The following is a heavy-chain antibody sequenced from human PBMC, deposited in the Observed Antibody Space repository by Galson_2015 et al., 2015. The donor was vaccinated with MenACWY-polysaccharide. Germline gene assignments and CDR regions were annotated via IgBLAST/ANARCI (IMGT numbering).Heavy chain of an antibody. Sequence: SLRLSCAASGFTFSSYAMSWVRQAPGKGLEWVSAISGSGGSTYYADSVKGRFTISRDNSKNTLYLQMNSLRAEDTAVYYCAKDRPEGWASIADFDYWGQGTLVTVSS. V-gene: IGHV3-23*01. CDR1: GFTFSSYA. D-gene: IGHD6-6*01. J-gene: IGHJ4*02. CDR3: AKDRPEGWASIADFDY. CDR2: ISGSGGST.